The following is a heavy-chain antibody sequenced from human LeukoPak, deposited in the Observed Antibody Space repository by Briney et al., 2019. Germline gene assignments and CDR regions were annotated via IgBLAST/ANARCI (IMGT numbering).Heavy chain of an antibody. J-gene: IGHJ4*02. CDR3: ARTATDTGEFDY. V-gene: IGHV3-21*01. CDR1: GFTFNSYS. CDR2: ISSSSSSI. D-gene: IGHD6-13*01. Sequence: GGSLRLSCAASGFTFNSYSINWVRQAPGKGLECVSSISSSSSSIYYADSVKGRFTISRDDAKNSLYLQMNSLRAEDTAVYYCARTATDTGEFDYWGQGTLVTVSS.